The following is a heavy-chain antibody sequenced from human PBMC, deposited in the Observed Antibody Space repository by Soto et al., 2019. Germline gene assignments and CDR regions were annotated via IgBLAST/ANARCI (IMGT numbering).Heavy chain of an antibody. CDR2: INAGNGNT. Sequence: QVQLVQSGAEVKKPGASVKVSCKASGYTFTSYAMHWVRQAPGQRLEWMGWINAGNGNTKYSQKFQGRVTITRDTSASTAYMELSSLRSDDTAVYYCAREYCTNGVCYYYYYGMDVWGQGTTVTVSS. D-gene: IGHD2-8*01. CDR3: AREYCTNGVCYYYYYGMDV. CDR1: GYTFTSYA. J-gene: IGHJ6*02. V-gene: IGHV1-3*01.